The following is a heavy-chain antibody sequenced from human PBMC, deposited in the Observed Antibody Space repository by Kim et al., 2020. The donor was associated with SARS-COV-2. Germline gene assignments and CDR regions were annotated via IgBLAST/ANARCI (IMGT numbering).Heavy chain of an antibody. CDR3: ARDRYSSSWFYGMDV. CDR2: IYSGGST. V-gene: IGHV3-53*04. D-gene: IGHD6-13*01. Sequence: GGSLRLSCAASGFTVSSNYMSWVRQAPGKGLEWVSVIYSGGSTYYADSVKGRFTISRHNSKNTLYLQMNSLRAEDTAVYYCARDRYSSSWFYGMDVWGQGTTVTVSS. J-gene: IGHJ6*02. CDR1: GFTVSSNY.